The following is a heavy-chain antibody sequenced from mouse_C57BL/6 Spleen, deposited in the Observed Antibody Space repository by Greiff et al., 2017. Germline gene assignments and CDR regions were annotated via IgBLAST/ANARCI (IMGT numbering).Heavy chain of an antibody. V-gene: IGHV1-52*01. CDR2: IDPSDSET. Sequence: QVQLQQPGAELVRPGSSVTLSCKASGYTFTSYWMHWVKQRPIQGLEWIGNIDPSDSETHYNQKFKDKATLTVDKSSSTAYMQLSSLTSEDSAVYYCARSNYYGSSPFDYWGQGTTLTVSS. J-gene: IGHJ2*01. D-gene: IGHD1-1*01. CDR3: ARSNYYGSSPFDY. CDR1: GYTFTSYW.